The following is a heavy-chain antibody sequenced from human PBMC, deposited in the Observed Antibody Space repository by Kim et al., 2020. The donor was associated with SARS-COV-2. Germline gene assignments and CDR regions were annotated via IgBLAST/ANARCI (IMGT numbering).Heavy chain of an antibody. CDR1: GFTFSSYA. D-gene: IGHD6-13*01. CDR2: ISGSGGST. J-gene: IGHJ4*02. CDR3: AKDRISRYSSSWYPGGFAY. Sequence: GGSLRLSCAASGFTFSSYAMSWVRQAPGKGLEWVSAISGSGGSTYYADSVKGRFTISRDNSKNTLYLQMNSLRAEDTAVYYCAKDRISRYSSSWYPGGFAYWGQGTLVTVSS. V-gene: IGHV3-23*01.